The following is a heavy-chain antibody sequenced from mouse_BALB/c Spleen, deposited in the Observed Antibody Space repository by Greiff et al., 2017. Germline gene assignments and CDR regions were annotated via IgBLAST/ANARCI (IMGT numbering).Heavy chain of an antibody. CDR2: ISSGSSTI. D-gene: IGHD1-1*01. Sequence: EVHLVESGGGLVQPGGSRKLSCAASGFTFSSFGMHWVRQAPEKGLEWVAYISSGSSTIYYADTVKGRFTISRDNPKNTLFLQMTSLRSEDTAMYYCARSLFITTVVDYFDYWGQGTTLTVSS. CDR3: ARSLFITTVVDYFDY. CDR1: GFTFSSFG. V-gene: IGHV5-17*02. J-gene: IGHJ2*01.